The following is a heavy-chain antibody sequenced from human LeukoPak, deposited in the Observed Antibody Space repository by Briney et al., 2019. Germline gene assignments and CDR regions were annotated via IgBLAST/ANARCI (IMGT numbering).Heavy chain of an antibody. CDR2: ILGGAGST. J-gene: IGHJ4*02. CDR3: AHGTMYQLDY. V-gene: IGHV3-23*01. D-gene: IGHD2-2*01. CDR1: GFSFSSDG. Sequence: GGSLRLSCSASGFSFSSDGMSWVRQAPGKGLEWVSGILGGAGSTYYADSVKGRLTISRDNSKNTLYLQMNSLRAEDTAVYYCAHGTMYQLDYWGQGTLVTVSS.